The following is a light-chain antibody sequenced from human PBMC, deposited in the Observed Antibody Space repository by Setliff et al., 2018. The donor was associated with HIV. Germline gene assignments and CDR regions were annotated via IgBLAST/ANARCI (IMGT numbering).Light chain of an antibody. CDR1: SSDIGRYNL. V-gene: IGLV2-23*01. CDR2: HAT. CDR3: CSNTGSNTYV. J-gene: IGLJ1*01. Sequence: QSALTQPASVSGSPGQSITISCPGTSSDIGRYNLVSCYQQYPGKAPKLMIYHATKRPSGVSNRFSGSKSGNTASLTISGLQAEDEADYYCCSNTGSNTYVFGSGTKVTVL.